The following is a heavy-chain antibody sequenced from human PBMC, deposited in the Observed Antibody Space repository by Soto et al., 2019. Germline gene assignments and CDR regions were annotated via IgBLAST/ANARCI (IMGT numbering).Heavy chain of an antibody. CDR2: IWYDGSNK. V-gene: IGHV3-33*01. D-gene: IGHD3-10*01. CDR3: ARDGLLWFGELLSFGGMDV. CDR1: GFTLSNYC. J-gene: IGHJ6*02. Sequence: GGSLRPSCSAAGFTLSNYCMHWVRQAPGKGLDWVAVIWYDGSNKYYADSVKGRFTISRDNSKNTLYLQMNSLRAEDTAVYYCARDGLLWFGELLSFGGMDVWGQGTTVTVSS.